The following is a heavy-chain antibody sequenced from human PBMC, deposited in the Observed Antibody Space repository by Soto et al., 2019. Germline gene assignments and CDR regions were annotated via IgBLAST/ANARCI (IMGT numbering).Heavy chain of an antibody. CDR1: GGRISSNNAA. CDR2: TYYRSTWND. D-gene: IGHD6-13*01. CDR3: ARELGTSWSPYYYYYSMDV. V-gene: IGHV6-1*01. Sequence: SQTLSLTCVISGGRISSNNAAWTWIRQSPWRGLEWLGRTYYRSTWNDDYAVSLKGRITINPDTSKNQFSLQLNSVTPEDTAVYYCARELGTSWSPYYYYYSMDVWGQGTTVTVSS. J-gene: IGHJ6*03.